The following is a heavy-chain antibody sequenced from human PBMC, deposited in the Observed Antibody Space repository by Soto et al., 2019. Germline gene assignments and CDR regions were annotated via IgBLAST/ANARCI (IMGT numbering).Heavy chain of an antibody. CDR2: IKQDGNGK. CDR3: VTDYDAKGWGTY. CDR1: GFTFSDYF. D-gene: IGHD3-16*01. J-gene: IGHJ4*02. Sequence: GGSLRLSCAASGFTFSDYFMTWVRQAPGKGLEWVATIKQDGNGKYYVDSVKGRFTISRDNAKNPLYLEMDSLRAEDTAVYYCVTDYDAKGWGTYWGQGTLVTVSS. V-gene: IGHV3-7*04.